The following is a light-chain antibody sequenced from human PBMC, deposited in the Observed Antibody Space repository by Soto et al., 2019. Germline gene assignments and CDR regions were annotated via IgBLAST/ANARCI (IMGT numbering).Light chain of an antibody. Sequence: EIVMTQSPATLSVSPGERATLSCRASQSVSSNLAWYQQKPGQPPRLLIFGASTRVAGIPARFSGSGSGTEFSLTINSLQSEDFAVYYCQQYMNWPTFGQGTRLEIK. V-gene: IGKV3-15*01. CDR2: GAS. J-gene: IGKJ5*01. CDR3: QQYMNWPT. CDR1: QSVSSN.